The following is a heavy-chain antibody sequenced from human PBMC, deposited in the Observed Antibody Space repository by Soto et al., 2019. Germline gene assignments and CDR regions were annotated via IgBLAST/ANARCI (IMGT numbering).Heavy chain of an antibody. V-gene: IGHV4-61*01. CDR1: GGSVSSGSYY. J-gene: IGHJ4*02. CDR2: IYYSGST. Sequence: SETLSLTCTVSGGSVSSGSYYWSWIRQPPGKGLEWSGYIYYSGSTNYNPSLKSRVTISVDTSKNQFSVKLSSVTAADTAVYYCARTVTTTRLFDYWGQGTLVTVSS. D-gene: IGHD4-17*01. CDR3: ARTVTTTRLFDY.